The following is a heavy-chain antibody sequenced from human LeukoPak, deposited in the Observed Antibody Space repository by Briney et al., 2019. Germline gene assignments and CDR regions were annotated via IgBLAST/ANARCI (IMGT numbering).Heavy chain of an antibody. CDR2: IYSGVIT. D-gene: IGHD3-3*02. CDR1: VFTVSINY. V-gene: IGHV3-53*05. Sequence: PGGSLRLSCAASVFTVSINYMSLVRQAPRNGLEWVSVIYSGVITYYADSVKGRFTIYRDNSKNTLYLKMNSLRAADKDVYYCAREISRTGAFDIWGQGTMVTVSS. CDR3: AREISRTGAFDI. J-gene: IGHJ3*02.